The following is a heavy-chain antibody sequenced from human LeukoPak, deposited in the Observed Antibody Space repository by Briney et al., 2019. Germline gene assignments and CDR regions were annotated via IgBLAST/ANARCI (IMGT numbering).Heavy chain of an antibody. V-gene: IGHV3-9*02. CDR1: GFTSDDYA. CDR2: ISWNSGSI. CDR3: AKATPGIAVAGSFDY. Sequence: RRSLRPSCVVAGFTSDDYAMHCVRPAPGEGLEWVSGISWNSGSIGYADSVKGRFTISRDNAKNSLYLQMNSLRAEDMALYYCAKATPGIAVAGSFDYWGQGTLVTVSS. D-gene: IGHD6-19*01. J-gene: IGHJ4*02.